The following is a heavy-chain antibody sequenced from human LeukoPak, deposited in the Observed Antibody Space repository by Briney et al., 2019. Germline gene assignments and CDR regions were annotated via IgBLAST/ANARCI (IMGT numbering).Heavy chain of an antibody. Sequence: HPGGSLRLSCAASGFTFSSYAMSWVRQAPGKGLEWVSAISGSGGSTYYADSVKGRFTISRDNSKNTLYPQMNSLRAEDTAVYYCAKDQLERPEPNFDPWGQGTLVTVSS. CDR1: GFTFSSYA. D-gene: IGHD1-1*01. CDR2: ISGSGGST. CDR3: AKDQLERPEPNFDP. J-gene: IGHJ5*02. V-gene: IGHV3-23*01.